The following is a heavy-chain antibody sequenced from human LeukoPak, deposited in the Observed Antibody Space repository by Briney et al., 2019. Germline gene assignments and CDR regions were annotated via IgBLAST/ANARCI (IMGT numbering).Heavy chain of an antibody. Sequence: GASVKVSCKASGYTFTTYAITWVRQAPGQGLEWMGWISSYNGNTIYAQKLQGRVTLTTDTSTSTGYMELRSLRSDDTVVYYCAREGFNRKYDYWGQGTQVTVSS. J-gene: IGHJ4*02. CDR3: AREGFNRKYDY. V-gene: IGHV1-18*01. CDR2: ISSYNGNT. CDR1: GYTFTTYA.